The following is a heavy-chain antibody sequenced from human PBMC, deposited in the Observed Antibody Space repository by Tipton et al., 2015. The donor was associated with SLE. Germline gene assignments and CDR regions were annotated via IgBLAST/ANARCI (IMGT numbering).Heavy chain of an antibody. CDR1: GFTFHGSG. D-gene: IGHD2-15*01. CDR2: IDLSGRST. Sequence: SLRLSCAASGFTFHGSGMSWVRQAPGQGLEWVCGIDLSGRSTGCADSVRGRFTISRDNARNSLYLQMNSLRAEDTALYYCARVVVVVAGDYFDYWGQGTLVTVSA. J-gene: IGHJ4*02. CDR3: ARVVVVVAGDYFDY. V-gene: IGHV3-20*04.